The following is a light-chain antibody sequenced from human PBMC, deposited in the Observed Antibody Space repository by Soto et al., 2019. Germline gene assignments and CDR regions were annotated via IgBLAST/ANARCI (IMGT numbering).Light chain of an antibody. Sequence: DIQMTQAPSSVSASVGDRVTITCRASQGISSWVAWYQQKTGKAPKLLIYAASSLQSGVASRLSGSGSGTDFTLTISSLQPEDFAPYYCQQADSFPLTLGGGNQVAIK. V-gene: IGKV1-12*01. CDR3: QQADSFPLT. CDR2: AAS. J-gene: IGKJ4*01. CDR1: QGISSW.